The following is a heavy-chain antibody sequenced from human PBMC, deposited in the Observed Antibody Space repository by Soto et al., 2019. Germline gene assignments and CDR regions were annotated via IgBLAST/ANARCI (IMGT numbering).Heavy chain of an antibody. V-gene: IGHV3-66*01. CDR3: ARDRRSSSSDYYYGMDV. CDR1: GFTVSSNY. Sequence: GGSLRLSCAASGFTVSSNYMSWVRQAPGKGLEWVSVIYSGGSTYYADSVKGRFTISRDNSKNTLYLQMNSLRAEDTAVYYCARDRRSSSSDYYYGMDVWGQGTTVTVSS. CDR2: IYSGGST. D-gene: IGHD6-6*01. J-gene: IGHJ6*02.